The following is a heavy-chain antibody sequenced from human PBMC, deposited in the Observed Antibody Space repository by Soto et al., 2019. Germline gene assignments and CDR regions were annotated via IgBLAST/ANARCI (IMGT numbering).Heavy chain of an antibody. D-gene: IGHD6-19*01. CDR1: GYTFTSYD. J-gene: IGHJ4*02. CDR2: MNTNSGNT. Sequence: QVQLVQSGAAVKKPGASVKVSCKASGYTFTSYDINWVRQATGQGLEWMGWMNTNSGNTGYAQKFQGRVTMTRNTSISTAYIELSSLISEDTAVYYCARSPQVAQWLVIFDYWGQGTLVTVSS. V-gene: IGHV1-8*01. CDR3: ARSPQVAQWLVIFDY.